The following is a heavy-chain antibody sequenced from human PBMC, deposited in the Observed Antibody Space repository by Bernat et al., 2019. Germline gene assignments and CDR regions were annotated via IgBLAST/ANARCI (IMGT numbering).Heavy chain of an antibody. D-gene: IGHD1-7*01. CDR2: ISAYNGNT. CDR1: GYTFTSYG. CDR3: AMDTSGTPMYYYYYYMDV. Sequence: QVQLVQSGAEVKKPGASVKVSCKASGYTFTSYGISWVRQAPGQGLEWMGWISAYNGNTNYAQKLQGRVTMTTDTSTSTAYMELRSLRSDDTALYYCAMDTSGTPMYYYYYYMDVWGKGTTVTVSS. J-gene: IGHJ6*03. V-gene: IGHV1-18*01.